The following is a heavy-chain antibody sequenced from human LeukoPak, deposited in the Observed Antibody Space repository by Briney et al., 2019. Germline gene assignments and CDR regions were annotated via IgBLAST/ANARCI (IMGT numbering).Heavy chain of an antibody. J-gene: IGHJ6*03. CDR3: ARGRGYCSSTSCENYYYYMDV. V-gene: IGHV7-4-1*02. CDR2: INTNTGNP. Sequence: RASVKVSCKASGYTFTGYAMNWVRQAPGQGLEWMGWINTNTGNPTYAQGFTGRFVFSLDTSVSTAYLQISSLKAEDTAVYYCARGRGYCSSTSCENYYYYMDVWGKGTTVTVSS. CDR1: GYTFTGYA. D-gene: IGHD2-2*01.